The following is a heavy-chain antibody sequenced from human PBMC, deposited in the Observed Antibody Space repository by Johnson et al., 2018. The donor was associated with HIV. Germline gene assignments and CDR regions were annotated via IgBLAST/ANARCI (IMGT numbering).Heavy chain of an antibody. CDR2: IRYDGSNK. J-gene: IGHJ3*02. V-gene: IGHV3-30*02. CDR3: AKDRVGATSPQAQNAFDI. D-gene: IGHD1-26*01. Sequence: QVQLVESGGGVVQPGRSLRLSCAASGFTFSSYTIHWVRQAPGKGLEWVAFIRYDGSNKYYADSVKGRFTISRDNSKNTLYLQMNSLRAEDTAVYYCAKDRVGATSPQAQNAFDIWGQGTMVTVSS. CDR1: GFTFSSYT.